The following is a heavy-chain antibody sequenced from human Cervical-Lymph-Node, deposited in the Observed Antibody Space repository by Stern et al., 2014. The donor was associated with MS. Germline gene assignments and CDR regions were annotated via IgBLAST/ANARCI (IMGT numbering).Heavy chain of an antibody. Sequence: QLVQSGAGVRQPGASVRVSCKTSGYTFSRYDVNWVRQAPGQGLEWIWWMNPNRGNTGYAQKFQGRVTMTKDPSIRTASLDLSGLTSDDTAVYFCAREPMGASNCLDYWGQGVLVTVSS. D-gene: IGHD4-11*01. V-gene: IGHV1-8*01. CDR3: AREPMGASNCLDY. CDR1: GYTFSRYD. CDR2: MNPNRGNT. J-gene: IGHJ4*02.